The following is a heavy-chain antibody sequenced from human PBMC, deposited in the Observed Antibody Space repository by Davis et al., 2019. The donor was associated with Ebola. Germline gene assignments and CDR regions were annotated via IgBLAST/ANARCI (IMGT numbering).Heavy chain of an antibody. J-gene: IGHJ1*01. D-gene: IGHD2-2*02. CDR2: INHSGST. Sequence: SETLSLTCAVYGGSFSGYYWSWIRQPPGKGLEWIGQINHSGSTSYNPSLKSRVTISVDTSKNQFSLRLTSVTAADTAVYYCARAPGYQLLYRYFQHWGQGTLVIVSS. V-gene: IGHV4-34*01. CDR3: ARAPGYQLLYRYFQH. CDR1: GGSFSGYY.